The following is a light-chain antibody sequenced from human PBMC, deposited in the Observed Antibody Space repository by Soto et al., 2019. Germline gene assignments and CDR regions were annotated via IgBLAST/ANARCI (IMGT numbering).Light chain of an antibody. CDR3: PSYASSSTYV. V-gene: IGLV2-14*03. CDR1: SSDVGGYNH. Sequence: QSALTQPASVSGSPGQSITISCTGTSSDVGGYNHVSWYQQHPGKAPKLMIYDVSNRPSGVSNRFFGSKSDNTASLTISGLQAEDEADYYCPSYASSSTYVFGPGTKLTVL. J-gene: IGLJ1*01. CDR2: DVS.